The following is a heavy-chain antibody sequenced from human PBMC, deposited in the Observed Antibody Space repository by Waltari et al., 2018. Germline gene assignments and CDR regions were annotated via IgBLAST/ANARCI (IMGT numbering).Heavy chain of an antibody. Sequence: QVQLVQSGAEVKKPGASVKVSCKVSGYTLTALSMHWVRQAPGKGPEWMGGFDPEDGETMYAQKFQGRVTMTEDTSTDTAYMELSSLRSEDTAVYYCATGGIGWSGLDAFDIWGQGTMVTVSS. CDR1: GYTLTALS. CDR2: FDPEDGET. D-gene: IGHD3-3*01. CDR3: ATGGIGWSGLDAFDI. V-gene: IGHV1-24*01. J-gene: IGHJ3*02.